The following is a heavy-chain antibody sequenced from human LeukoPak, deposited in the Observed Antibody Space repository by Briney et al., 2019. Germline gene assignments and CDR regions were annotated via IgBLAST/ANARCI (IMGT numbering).Heavy chain of an antibody. Sequence: SETLSLTCTVSGGSISSGSYYWSWIRQPPGKGLEWIGYIYYSGSTNYNPSLKSRVTISVDTSKNQFSLKLSSVTTADTAVYYCARGGSESYRNYYYMDVWGKGTTVTVSS. J-gene: IGHJ6*03. V-gene: IGHV4-61*01. CDR1: GGSISSGSYY. CDR2: IYYSGST. CDR3: ARGGSESYRNYYYMDV. D-gene: IGHD3-10*01.